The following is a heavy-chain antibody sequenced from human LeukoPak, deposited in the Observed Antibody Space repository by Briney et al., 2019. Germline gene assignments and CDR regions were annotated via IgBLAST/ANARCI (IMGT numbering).Heavy chain of an antibody. CDR2: INPNSGGT. D-gene: IGHD1-26*01. V-gene: IGHV1-2*02. CDR1: GYTFTGYY. Sequence: ASVKVSCKASGYTFTGYYMHWVRQAPGQGLEWMGWINPNSGGTNYAQKFQGRVTMTRDTSISTAYMELSRLRSDDTAVYYCARGIKRELLFNYYYYMDVWGKGTTVTISS. CDR3: ARGIKRELLFNYYYYMDV. J-gene: IGHJ6*03.